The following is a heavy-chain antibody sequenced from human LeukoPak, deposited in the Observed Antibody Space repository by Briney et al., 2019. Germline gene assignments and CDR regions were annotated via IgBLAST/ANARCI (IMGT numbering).Heavy chain of an antibody. CDR3: ARVYYDSSGYGPRSYYYYYYGMDV. Sequence: PSETLSLTCTVCGGSISSYYWSWIRQPPGKGLEWIGYIYYSGSTNYNPSLKSRVTISVDTSKNQFSLKLSSVTAADTAVYYCARVYYDSSGYGPRSYYYYYYGMDVWGQGTTVTVSS. D-gene: IGHD3-22*01. CDR2: IYYSGST. CDR1: GGSISSYY. V-gene: IGHV4-59*01. J-gene: IGHJ6*02.